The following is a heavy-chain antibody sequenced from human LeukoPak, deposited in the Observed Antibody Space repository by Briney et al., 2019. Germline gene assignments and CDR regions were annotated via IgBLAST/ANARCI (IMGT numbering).Heavy chain of an antibody. CDR1: GGTFSSYA. Sequence: SVKVSCKASGGTFSSYAISWVRQAPGQGLEWMGRIIPILGIANYAQKFQGRVTITADKSTSTAYMELSSLRSEDTAVYYCAGVGCSGGSCYSRGFDYYYGMDVWGQGTTVTVSS. J-gene: IGHJ6*02. V-gene: IGHV1-69*04. CDR3: AGVGCSGGSCYSRGFDYYYGMDV. D-gene: IGHD2-15*01. CDR2: IIPILGIA.